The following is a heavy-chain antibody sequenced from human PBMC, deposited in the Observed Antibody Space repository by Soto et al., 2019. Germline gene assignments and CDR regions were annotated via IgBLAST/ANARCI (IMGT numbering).Heavy chain of an antibody. J-gene: IGHJ4*02. CDR2: KTYDGSNR. V-gene: IGHV3-30-3*01. Sequence: QVQLVESGGGVVQPGRSLRLSCAASGFMFSSYAMHWVRQAPGKGLEWVAVKTYDGSNRYYEDSVKGRFTNSRDKSKNTLYLLMNSRGAEDTAGYYCARAGGLLVDYWGQGTLVTVSS. D-gene: IGHD1-26*01. CDR1: GFMFSSYA. CDR3: ARAGGLLVDY.